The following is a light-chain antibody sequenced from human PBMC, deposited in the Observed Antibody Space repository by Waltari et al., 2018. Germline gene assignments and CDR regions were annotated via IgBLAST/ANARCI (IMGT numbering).Light chain of an antibody. J-gene: IGLJ3*02. CDR2: QDT. V-gene: IGLV3-1*01. CDR1: ILGNQY. CDR3: QALGTGAWV. Sequence: SYDLTHPPSVSVSPGQTASITCSGDILGNQYASWYQQNPGQSPPLVIYQDTKRPSEIPERFSGSKSANAATLTITGTQAMDEADYYCQALGTGAWVFGGGTKLTVL.